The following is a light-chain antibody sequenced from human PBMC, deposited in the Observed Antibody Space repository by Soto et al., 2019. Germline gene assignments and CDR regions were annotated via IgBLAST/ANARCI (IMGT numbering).Light chain of an antibody. Sequence: SRWTKTQSSLSASVGDRVTITCRASQGINTFLAWYQQKAGKAPKLLIYAASTLQSGVPSRFSGSGSGTDFTLTISSLQSEDFATYYCQQLNSYPIIFGQGTRLEIK. CDR1: QGINTF. V-gene: IGKV1-9*01. CDR3: QQLNSYPII. J-gene: IGKJ5*01. CDR2: AAS.